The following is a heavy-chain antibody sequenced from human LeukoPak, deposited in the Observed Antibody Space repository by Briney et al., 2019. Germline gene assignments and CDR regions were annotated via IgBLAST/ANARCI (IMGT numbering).Heavy chain of an antibody. V-gene: IGHV4-61*01. Sequence: NPSETLSLTCTVSGGSISSGSYYWSWIRQPPGKGLEWIRYIYYSGSTNYNPSLKSRVTISVDTSKNQFSLKLSSVTAADTAVYYCAGEYYDSSGYFGYYYMDVWGKGTTVTISS. CDR2: IYYSGST. CDR1: GGSISSGSYY. D-gene: IGHD3-22*01. J-gene: IGHJ6*03. CDR3: AGEYYDSSGYFGYYYMDV.